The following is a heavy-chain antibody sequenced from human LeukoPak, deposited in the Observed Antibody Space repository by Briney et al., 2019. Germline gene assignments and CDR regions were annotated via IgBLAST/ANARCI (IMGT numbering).Heavy chain of an antibody. J-gene: IGHJ4*02. D-gene: IGHD2-2*01. CDR2: ISGSGGST. V-gene: IGHV3-23*01. CDR1: GFTFSSYA. Sequence: GGSLRLSCAASGFTFSSYAMSWVRQAPGKGLEWVSAISGSGGSTYYADSVKGRFTISRDNSKNTLYLQMNSLRAEDTAVYYCAKADLVCSRTSCPYGWFDYSGQGTLVTVSS. CDR3: AKADLVCSRTSCPYGWFDY.